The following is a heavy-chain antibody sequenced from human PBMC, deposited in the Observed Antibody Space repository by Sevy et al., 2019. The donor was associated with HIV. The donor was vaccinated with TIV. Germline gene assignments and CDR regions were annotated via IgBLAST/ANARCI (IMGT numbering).Heavy chain of an antibody. CDR3: AKGFCRTDNCADLFDY. CDR1: GFTFINYA. Sequence: GGSLRLSCAASGFTFINYAMTWVRQAPGKGLEWVSSIYPNGDVTFYAESVKGRFIISRDSFKNTLFLQMNSLRAEDTAGFYLAKGFCRTDNCADLFDYWGQGTLVTVSS. V-gene: IGHV3-23*01. J-gene: IGHJ4*02. D-gene: IGHD1-20*01. CDR2: IYPNGDVT.